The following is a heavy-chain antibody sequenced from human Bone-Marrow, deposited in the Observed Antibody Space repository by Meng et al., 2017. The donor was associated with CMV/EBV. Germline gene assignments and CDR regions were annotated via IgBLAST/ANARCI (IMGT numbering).Heavy chain of an antibody. J-gene: IGHJ4*02. CDR2: ISSGSSSYI. Sequence: GGSLRLSCAAPGFTFSSYSMKWVRQAPGKGLEWVSSISSGSSSYIYYADSVKGRFTISRDNAKDSLYLQMSSLRGEDTAVYYCARTFDYWGQGTLVTVSS. V-gene: IGHV3-21*01. CDR3: ARTFDY. CDR1: GFTFSSYS.